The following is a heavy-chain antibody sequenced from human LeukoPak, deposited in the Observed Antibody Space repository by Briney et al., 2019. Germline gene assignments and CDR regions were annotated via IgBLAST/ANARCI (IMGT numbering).Heavy chain of an antibody. V-gene: IGHV3-74*01. CDR3: ARANPGYSYGLDY. Sequence: QTGGSLRLSCAASGFTFSSYWMPWVRQAPGKGLVWVSRINSDGSSTSYADSVRGRFTISRDNAKNTLYLQMNSLRSEDTAVYYCARANPGYSYGLDYWGQGTLVTVSS. CDR2: INSDGSST. D-gene: IGHD5-18*01. J-gene: IGHJ4*02. CDR1: GFTFSSYW.